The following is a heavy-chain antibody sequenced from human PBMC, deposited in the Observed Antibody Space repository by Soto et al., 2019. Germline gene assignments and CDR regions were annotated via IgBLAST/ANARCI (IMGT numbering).Heavy chain of an antibody. Sequence: QVQLQESGPGLVKASQTLSVTCTVSGDSINRGGYYWIWIRQFPGKGLEWIGSVYYTGTTSYNPSLESRAALSVDTSMTHFSLTLSSVTAADTAVYYCARGGVVVTALRFDYWGQGTLVTVSS. CDR1: GDSINRGGYY. CDR3: ARGGVVVTALRFDY. D-gene: IGHD2-21*02. J-gene: IGHJ4*02. V-gene: IGHV4-31*03. CDR2: VYYTGTT.